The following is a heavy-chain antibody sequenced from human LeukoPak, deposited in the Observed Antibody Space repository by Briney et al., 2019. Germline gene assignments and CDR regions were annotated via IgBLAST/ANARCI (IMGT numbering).Heavy chain of an antibody. V-gene: IGHV1-2*02. CDR1: GYTFTGYY. CDR2: INPSSGGT. Sequence: ASVKVSCKASGYTFTGYYMHWVRQAPGQGLEWMGWINPSSGGTNYAQKFQGSVTMTRDTSISTAYMELSRLRSDDTAMYYCARDYYDSSGHRFDYWGQGTLVTVSS. J-gene: IGHJ4*02. CDR3: ARDYYDSSGHRFDY. D-gene: IGHD3-22*01.